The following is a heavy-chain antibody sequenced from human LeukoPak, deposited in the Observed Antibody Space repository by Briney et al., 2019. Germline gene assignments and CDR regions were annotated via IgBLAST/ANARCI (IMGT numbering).Heavy chain of an antibody. CDR1: GFTVSSNY. V-gene: IGHV3-53*01. J-gene: IGHJ4*02. CDR3: AREKYYYGSGSYYSRGLDF. D-gene: IGHD3-10*01. CDR2: IYSGGST. Sequence: GGSLRLSCAASGFTVSSNYMSWVRQAPGKGLEWVSVIYSGGSTYYADSVKGRFTISRDNAKNSLYLQMNSLRAEDTAVYYCAREKYYYGSGSYYSRGLDFWGQGTLVTVSS.